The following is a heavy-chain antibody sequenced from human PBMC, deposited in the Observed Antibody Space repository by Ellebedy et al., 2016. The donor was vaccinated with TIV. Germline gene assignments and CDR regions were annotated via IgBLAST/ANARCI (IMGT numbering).Heavy chain of an antibody. CDR3: VTWGQSYGR. J-gene: IGHJ4*01. CDR2: ISSSGSTI. D-gene: IGHD3-16*01. V-gene: IGHV3-48*04. CDR1: GFTFNNFG. Sequence: GESLKISCAASGFTFNNFGMNWVRQAPGKGLEWISYISSSGSTIYYADSVKGRFTISRDNANNSLYLQMNSLRAEDTAVYYCVTWGQSYGRWGHGSLVTISS.